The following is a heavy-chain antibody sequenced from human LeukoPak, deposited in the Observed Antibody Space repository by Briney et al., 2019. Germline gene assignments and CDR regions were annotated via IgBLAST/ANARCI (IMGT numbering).Heavy chain of an antibody. CDR3: ARVWTYCSSTSCFYYYYYMDV. J-gene: IGHJ6*03. D-gene: IGHD2-2*01. CDR2: ISAYNGNT. Sequence: GASVKVSCKASGYTFTSYGISWVRQAPGQGLEWMGWISAYNGNTNYAQKLQGRVTMTTDTSTSTAYMELRSLRSDDTAVYYCARVWTYCSSTSCFYYYYYMDVWGKGTTVTISS. CDR1: GYTFTSYG. V-gene: IGHV1-18*01.